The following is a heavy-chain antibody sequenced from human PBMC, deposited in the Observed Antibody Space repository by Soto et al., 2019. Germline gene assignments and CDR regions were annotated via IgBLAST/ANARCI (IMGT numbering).Heavy chain of an antibody. J-gene: IGHJ6*02. Sequence: QVQLQEPGPGLVKPSQTLSLTCTVSGGSISSGDYYWSWIRQPPGKGLEWIGYIYYSGSTYYNPSLKRRVTISVDTSKNQFSLKLSSVTAADTAVYYCARGITIFGDMDVWGQGTTVTVSS. CDR2: IYYSGST. D-gene: IGHD3-3*01. CDR1: GGSISSGDYY. V-gene: IGHV4-30-4*01. CDR3: ARGITIFGDMDV.